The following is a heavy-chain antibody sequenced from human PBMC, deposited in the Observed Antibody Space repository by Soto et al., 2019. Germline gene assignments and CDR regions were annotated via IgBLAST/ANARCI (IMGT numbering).Heavy chain of an antibody. Sequence: GGSLSLSCAASGFTFSSYAMSWVRQAPGKGLEWVSAISGSGGSTYYADSVKGRFTISRDNSKNTLYLQMNSLRAEDTAVYYCAKGPGYSSGWYAEYFQHWGQGTLVTVSS. CDR2: ISGSGGST. CDR3: AKGPGYSSGWYAEYFQH. J-gene: IGHJ1*01. CDR1: GFTFSSYA. V-gene: IGHV3-23*01. D-gene: IGHD6-19*01.